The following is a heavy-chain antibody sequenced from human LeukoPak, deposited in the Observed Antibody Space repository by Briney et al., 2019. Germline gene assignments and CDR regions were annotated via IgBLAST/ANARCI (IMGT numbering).Heavy chain of an antibody. CDR3: AKDLAGSGSYSFDY. D-gene: IGHD1-26*01. V-gene: IGHV3-23*01. CDR1: GFTFSNYA. J-gene: IGHJ4*02. CDR2: ISGSGGST. Sequence: GGSLRLSCAASGFTFSNYAMNWVRQAPGRGLEWVSAISGSGGSTYYADSVKGRFTISRDNSKNTRYLQMNSLRAEDTAVYYCAKDLAGSGSYSFDYWGQGTLVTGST.